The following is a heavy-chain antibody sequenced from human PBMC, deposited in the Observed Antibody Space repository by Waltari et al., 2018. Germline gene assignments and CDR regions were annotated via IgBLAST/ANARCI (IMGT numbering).Heavy chain of an antibody. J-gene: IGHJ4*02. CDR2: IIPIFGTA. V-gene: IGHV1-69*15. CDR1: GGPFSRYA. CDR3: ATGGGVTGRFDY. Sequence: QVQLVQSGAEVTKPGSSVKVSCKASGGPFSRYAICGVRQAPGQGLEWMGRIIPIFGTANYAQKFQGRVTITADESTSTDYMELSSLRSEDTAVYYCATGGGVTGRFDYWGQGTLVTVSS. D-gene: IGHD2-21*02.